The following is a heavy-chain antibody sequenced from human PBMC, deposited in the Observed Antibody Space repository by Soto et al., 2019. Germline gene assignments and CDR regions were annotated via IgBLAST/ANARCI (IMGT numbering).Heavy chain of an antibody. V-gene: IGHV1-69*12. CDR1: GGTFSSYA. CDR3: ARVVTVVKSFHYWYFDL. CDR2: IIPIFGTA. Sequence: QVQLVQSGAEVKKPGSSVKVSCKASGGTFSSYAISWVRQAPGQGLEWMGGIIPIFGTANYAQKFQGRVTINADESTSTAYMEQRSLRSEDTAVYYCARVVTVVKSFHYWYFDLWGRGTLVTVSS. D-gene: IGHD2-15*01. J-gene: IGHJ2*01.